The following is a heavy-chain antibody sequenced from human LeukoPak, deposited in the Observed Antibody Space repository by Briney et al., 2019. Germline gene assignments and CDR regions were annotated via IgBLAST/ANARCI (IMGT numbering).Heavy chain of an antibody. J-gene: IGHJ4*02. CDR2: IKSKTDGGTT. CDR1: GFTFSNAW. CDR3: TTDVGGYDYSDY. V-gene: IGHV3-15*07. Sequence: GGPLRLSCAASGFTFSNAWMNWVRQAPGKGLEWVGRIKSKTDGGTTDYAAPVKGRFTISRDDSKNTLYLQMNSPKTEDTAVYYCTTDVGGYDYSDYWGQGTLVTVSS. D-gene: IGHD5-12*01.